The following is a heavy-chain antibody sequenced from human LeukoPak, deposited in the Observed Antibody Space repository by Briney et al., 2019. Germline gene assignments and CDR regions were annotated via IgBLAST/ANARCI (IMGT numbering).Heavy chain of an antibody. CDR2: IHPGDSDT. CDR3: ATHPGGLQSGFDN. V-gene: IGHV5-51*01. CDR1: GYSFTSYW. Sequence: GESLKISCKGSGYSFTSYWIGWVRQMPGKGLEYMGIIHPGDSDTRYSPSFQGQVTISVVRSSSTAYIQWSRLKASDTAMYYCATHPGGLQSGFDNWGQGTLVTVSS. D-gene: IGHD5-24*01. J-gene: IGHJ4*02.